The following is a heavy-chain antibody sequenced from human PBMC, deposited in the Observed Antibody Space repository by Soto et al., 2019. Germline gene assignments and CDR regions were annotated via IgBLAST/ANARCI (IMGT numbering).Heavy chain of an antibody. CDR3: TPYPGYYDSSGYFQFDY. J-gene: IGHJ4*02. CDR2: IKSKTDGGTT. V-gene: IGHV3-15*07. CDR1: GFTFSNAW. D-gene: IGHD3-22*01. Sequence: EVQLVESGGGLVKPGGSLRLSCAASGFTFSNAWMNWVRQAPGKGLEWVGRIKSKTDGGTTDYAAPVKGRFTISRDDSKNTLYLQMNSLKTEDTAVYYCTPYPGYYDSSGYFQFDYWGQGTLVTVSS.